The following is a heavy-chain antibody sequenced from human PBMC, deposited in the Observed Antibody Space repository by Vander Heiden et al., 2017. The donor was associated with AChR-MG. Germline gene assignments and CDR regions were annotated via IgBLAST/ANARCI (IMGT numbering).Heavy chain of an antibody. J-gene: IGHJ4*02. CDR3: ATLRGERGYSYGYRY. Sequence: QVQLVQSGAAVKKPGSSVTVSCQASGGTFSSYGISGVRQAPGQGLEWMGGIIPIFGTANYAKKFQGRVTITADKSTSTAYMELSSLRSEDTAVYYCATLRGERGYSYGYRYWGQGTLVTVSS. CDR1: GGTFSSYG. V-gene: IGHV1-69*06. CDR2: IIPIFGTA. D-gene: IGHD5-18*01.